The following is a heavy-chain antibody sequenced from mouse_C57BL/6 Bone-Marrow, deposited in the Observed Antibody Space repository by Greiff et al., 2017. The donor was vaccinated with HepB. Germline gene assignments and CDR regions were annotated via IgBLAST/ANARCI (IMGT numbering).Heavy chain of an antibody. CDR3: VRDWDYGSSFYAMDY. CDR1: GYTFTSYW. D-gene: IGHD1-1*01. CDR2: IYPGSGST. V-gene: IGHV1-55*01. Sequence: QVQLQQPGAELVKPGASVKMSCKASGYTFTSYWITWVKQRPGQGLEWIGDIYPGSGSTNYNEKFKCKATLTVDTSSSTAYMQLSSLTSEDSAVYYCVRDWDYGSSFYAMDYWGQGTSVTVSS. J-gene: IGHJ4*01.